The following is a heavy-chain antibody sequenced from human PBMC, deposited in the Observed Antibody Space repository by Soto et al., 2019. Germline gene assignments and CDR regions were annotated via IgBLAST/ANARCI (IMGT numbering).Heavy chain of an antibody. CDR2: ISSSSSTI. CDR1: GFTFSSYS. J-gene: IGHJ4*02. D-gene: IGHD6-6*01. Sequence: GGSLRLSCAASGFTFSSYSMNWVRQAPGKGLEGVSYISSSSSTIYYADSVKGRFTISRDNAKNSLYLQMNSLRAEDTAVYYCARAQYSSSPIPFDCWGQGTLVTVSS. CDR3: ARAQYSSSPIPFDC. V-gene: IGHV3-48*01.